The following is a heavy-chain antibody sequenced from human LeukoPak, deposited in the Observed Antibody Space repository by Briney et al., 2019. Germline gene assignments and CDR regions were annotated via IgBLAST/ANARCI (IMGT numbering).Heavy chain of an antibody. D-gene: IGHD2-15*01. CDR1: GFTFSSYA. CDR3: AKGLPPRGYCSGGSCYLFDY. Sequence: PGGSLRLSCAASGFTFSSYAMSWVRQAPGKGLQWVSAISGSGGSTYYADSVKGRFTISRDNSKNTLYLQMNSLRAEDTAVYYCAKGLPPRGYCSGGSCYLFDYWGQGTLVTVSS. CDR2: ISGSGGST. V-gene: IGHV3-23*01. J-gene: IGHJ4*02.